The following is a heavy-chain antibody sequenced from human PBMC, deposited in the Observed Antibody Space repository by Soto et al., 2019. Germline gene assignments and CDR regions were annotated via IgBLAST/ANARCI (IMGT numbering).Heavy chain of an antibody. CDR3: ARLPHGDYLELVDY. D-gene: IGHD4-17*01. J-gene: IGHJ4*02. CDR1: SGSISSSNW. V-gene: IGHV4-4*02. CDR2: IYHSGST. Sequence: SETLSLTCAVSSGSISSSNWWGWVRQPPGKGLEWIGEIYHSGSTNYNPSLKSRVTISVDKSKNQFSLKLSSVTAADTAVYYCARLPHGDYLELVDYWGQGTLVTVSS.